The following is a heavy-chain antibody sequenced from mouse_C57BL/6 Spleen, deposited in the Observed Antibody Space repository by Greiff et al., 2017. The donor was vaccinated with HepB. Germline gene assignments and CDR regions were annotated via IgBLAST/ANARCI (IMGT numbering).Heavy chain of an antibody. V-gene: IGHV2-6-1*01. CDR1: GFSFTSYG. CDR3: ARHYYSMDY. CDR2: IWSDGST. Sequence: QVQLKESGPGLVAPSQTLSISCTVSGFSFTSYGVHWVRQPPGKGLEWLVVIWSDGSTTYNSALKSRLSISKDNSKCHVFLKMNSLQTDDTAMYYCARHYYSMDYWGQGTSVTVSS. J-gene: IGHJ4*01.